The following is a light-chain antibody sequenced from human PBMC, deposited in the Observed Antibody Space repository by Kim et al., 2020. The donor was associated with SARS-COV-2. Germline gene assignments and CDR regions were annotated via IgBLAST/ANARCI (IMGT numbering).Light chain of an antibody. J-gene: IGKJ1*01. CDR2: EAS. V-gene: IGKV1-5*01. Sequence: AAVGDTVTISCRRSQNIGSWLAWYQQKPGKAPHLLIYEASTLERVVPSRFSGSESGTEFTLTISRLQPDDFATYYCQHYNSYSGTFGQGTKVDIK. CDR3: QHYNSYSGT. CDR1: QNIGSW.